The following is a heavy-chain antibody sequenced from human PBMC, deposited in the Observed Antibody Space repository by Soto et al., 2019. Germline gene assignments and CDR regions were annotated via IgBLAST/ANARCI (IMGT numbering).Heavy chain of an antibody. V-gene: IGHV3-7*01. Sequence: EVRLVESGGGLVQPGGSLRLSCVASGFTFSNYWMNWVRQAPGMGLEWVAGIKEDASEKNYVDSVKGRFSISRDNAKNSLFLQLNSLRAEDTAVYYCATAIEAPFNNYDYWGQGTLVTVSS. CDR1: GFTFSNYW. CDR3: ATAIEAPFNNYDY. J-gene: IGHJ4*02. CDR2: IKEDASEK.